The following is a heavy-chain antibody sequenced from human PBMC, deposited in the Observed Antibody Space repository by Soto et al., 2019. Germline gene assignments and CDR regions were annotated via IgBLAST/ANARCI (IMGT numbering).Heavy chain of an antibody. CDR3: ARRRGNYPITEFLQY. J-gene: IGHJ1*01. V-gene: IGHV1-2*04. Sequence: QVRLVQSGAEVKRPGASVRVSCETSGYTFIGYYVHSVRQAPGQGLEWMGWINPNNGGTKYSQKFQGWVNMTRDTSINTAYMELSRLTTDDTAVYYCARRRGNYPITEFLQYWGQGTLVTVSS. D-gene: IGHD3-10*01. CDR1: GYTFIGYY. CDR2: INPNNGGT.